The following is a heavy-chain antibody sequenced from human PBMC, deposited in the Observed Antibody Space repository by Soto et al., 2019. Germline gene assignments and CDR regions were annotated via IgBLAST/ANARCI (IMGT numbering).Heavy chain of an antibody. CDR3: ARDKYGSTVTTSFDY. V-gene: IGHV1-69*13. CDR2: IIPIFGTA. Sequence: SVKVSCKASGGTFSSYAISWVRQAPGQGLEWMGGIIPIFGTANYAQKFQGRVTITADESTSTAYMELSSLRSGDTAVYYCARDKYGSTVTTSFDYWGQGTLVTVSS. CDR1: GGTFSSYA. J-gene: IGHJ4*02. D-gene: IGHD4-17*01.